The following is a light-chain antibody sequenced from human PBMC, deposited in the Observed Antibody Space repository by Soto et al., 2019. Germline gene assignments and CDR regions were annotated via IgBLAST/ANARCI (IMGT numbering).Light chain of an antibody. CDR2: GAS. V-gene: IGKV3-20*01. CDR1: PSITNKY. CDR3: HQYLDSPNT. J-gene: IGKJ2*01. Sequence: EIVLTQSPDTLSLSPGERATFSCRATPSITNKYVAWYQQKAGQAPRLLIYGASTRATGIPDRFRGSGSGTDFTLSITRLEPEDFAVYYCHQYLDSPNTFGQGTNLEIK.